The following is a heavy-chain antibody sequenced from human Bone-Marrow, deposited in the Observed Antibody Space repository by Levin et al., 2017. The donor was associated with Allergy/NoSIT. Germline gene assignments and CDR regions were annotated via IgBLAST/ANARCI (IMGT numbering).Heavy chain of an antibody. CDR2: ISGGGRNT. D-gene: IGHD3-10*01. CDR1: GFTFSTYA. CDR3: ARDRGFELLWFGDQDAFNI. V-gene: IGHV3-23*01. J-gene: IGHJ3*02. Sequence: GESLKISCAASGFTFSTYAMSWVRQAPGKGLEWVAAISGGGRNTFYTDSVKGRFTVSRDSSTSTMFLQMHNLRAEDTAVYYCARDRGFELLWFGDQDAFNIWGQGTRVTVSS.